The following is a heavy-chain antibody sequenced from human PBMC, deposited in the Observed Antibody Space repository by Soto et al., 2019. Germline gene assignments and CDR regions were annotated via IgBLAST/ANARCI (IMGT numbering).Heavy chain of an antibody. V-gene: IGHV3-23*04. J-gene: IGHJ6*02. CDR1: GFTFSNYA. D-gene: IGHD3-10*01. Sequence: EVQLVESGGGLVQPGGSLRLSCAASAASGFTFSNYAMSWVRQAPGKGLLWVSGLSGTGSSTYYADSVYGRFIISRDNSINTLYLQMNSLRDEDTAVYYCAKEAEMSVGYGMDVWGQGTTVTVSS. CDR2: LSGTGSST. CDR3: AKEAEMSVGYGMDV.